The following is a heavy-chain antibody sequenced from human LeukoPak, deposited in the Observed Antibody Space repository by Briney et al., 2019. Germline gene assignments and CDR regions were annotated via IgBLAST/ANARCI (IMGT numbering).Heavy chain of an antibody. J-gene: IGHJ6*02. D-gene: IGHD3-10*01. CDR2: IGTAGDT. CDR1: GFTFSGYD. V-gene: IGHV3-13*01. CDR3: ARDLYYYGSGSLKNYGMDV. Sequence: GGSLRLSCAASGFTFSGYDMHWVRQATGKGLEWVSAIGTAGDTYYPGSVKGRFTISRENAKNSLYLQMNSLRAGDTAVYYCARDLYYYGSGSLKNYGMDVWGQGTTVTVSS.